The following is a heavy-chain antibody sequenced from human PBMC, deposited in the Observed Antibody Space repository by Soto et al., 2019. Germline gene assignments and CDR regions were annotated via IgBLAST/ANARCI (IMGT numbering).Heavy chain of an antibody. D-gene: IGHD6-6*01. Sequence: GGSLRLSCAASGFTFSSYSMNWVRQAPGKGLEWVSYISSSSSTIYYADSVKGRFTISIDNSKNTMYLQMNSLRDEDTAVYYCAREHHGSWPWGQGIVVTVSS. CDR3: AREHHGSWP. V-gene: IGHV3-48*02. J-gene: IGHJ5*02. CDR2: ISSSSSTI. CDR1: GFTFSSYS.